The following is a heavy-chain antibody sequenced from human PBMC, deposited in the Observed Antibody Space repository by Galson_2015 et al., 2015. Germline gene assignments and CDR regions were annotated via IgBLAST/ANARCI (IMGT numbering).Heavy chain of an antibody. CDR2: ISSSSSYI. CDR1: GFTFSSYS. D-gene: IGHD2-2*01. CDR3: ARGGNIVVVPAFYYMDV. V-gene: IGHV3-21*01. Sequence: SLRLSCAASGFTFSSYSMNWVRQAPGKGLEWVSSISSSSSYIYYADSVKGRFTISRDNAKNSLYLQMNSLGAEDTAVYYCARGGNIVVVPAFYYMDVWDKGTTVTVSS. J-gene: IGHJ6*03.